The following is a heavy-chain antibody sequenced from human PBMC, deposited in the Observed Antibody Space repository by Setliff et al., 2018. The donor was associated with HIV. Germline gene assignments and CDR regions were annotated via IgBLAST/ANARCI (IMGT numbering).Heavy chain of an antibody. CDR1: GYTFSNYP. V-gene: IGHV1-3*04. Sequence: EASVKVSCKTSGYTFSNYPIHWLRQAPGQRPEWMGWVNTGKGDTKYSQRFQDRLTITTDSSASSVYMELSSLSSDDTAIYYCARDRFTLTSSIFGFWGHGTLVTVSS. CDR2: VNTGKGDT. CDR3: ARDRFTLTSSIFGF. D-gene: IGHD3-3*01. J-gene: IGHJ4*01.